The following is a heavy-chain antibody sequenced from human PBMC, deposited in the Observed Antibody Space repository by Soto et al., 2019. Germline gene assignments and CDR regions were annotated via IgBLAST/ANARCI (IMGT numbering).Heavy chain of an antibody. CDR2: ITPHTGDT. CDR1: GYTFTDSS. J-gene: IGHJ5*02. CDR3: ARDLGMTSLHTCWFAP. Sequence: QVQLIQSGAEVKKPGASVKVSCKASGYTFTDSSIHWVRQAPGQGLEWVGWITPHTGDTKYAQKFHGFVIMTRDASISTDYIEMLHLRSDDTTVYCCARDLGMTSLHTCWFAPWSQGTVVTVSS. V-gene: IGHV1-2*04. D-gene: IGHD7-27*01.